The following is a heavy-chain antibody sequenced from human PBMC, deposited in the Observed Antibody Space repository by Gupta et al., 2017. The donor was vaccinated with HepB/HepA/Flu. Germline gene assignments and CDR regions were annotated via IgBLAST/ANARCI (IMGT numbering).Heavy chain of an antibody. Sequence: QVQLVQSGAEVKKPGSSVRVSCQTSGATFSPYTMSWVRQAPGQGLEWMGGITPIFDTVKYAQKFQDRVTITADRSTSTAYMEMSGLRSGDTAIYYCAREHQGLGGIRYFDYWGQGTLVTVSS. CDR1: GATFSPYT. CDR3: AREHQGLGGIRYFDY. V-gene: IGHV1-69*06. D-gene: IGHD3-16*01. CDR2: ITPIFDTV. J-gene: IGHJ4*02.